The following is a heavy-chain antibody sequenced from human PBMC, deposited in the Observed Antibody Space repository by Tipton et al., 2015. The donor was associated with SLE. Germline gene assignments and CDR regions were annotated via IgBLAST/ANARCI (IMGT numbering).Heavy chain of an antibody. J-gene: IGHJ3*02. CDR1: GGSISSHY. CDR3: AMATIPGTFDI. Sequence: TLSLTCTVSGGSISSHYWSWIRQAPGKGLEWIGYISNSETTSYNPSLKSRVTISVDTSKNQLSLRLSSLTAADTAVYYCAMATIPGTFDIWGQGTMVTVSS. CDR2: ISNSETT. D-gene: IGHD5-24*01. V-gene: IGHV4-4*08.